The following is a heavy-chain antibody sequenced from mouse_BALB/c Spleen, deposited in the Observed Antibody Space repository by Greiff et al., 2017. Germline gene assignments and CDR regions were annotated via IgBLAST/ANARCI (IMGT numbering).Heavy chain of an antibody. CDR2: IYPGSGNT. J-gene: IGHJ2*01. CDR1: GYTFTDYY. V-gene: IGHV1-84*02. CDR3: ARGSYGNYVHY. D-gene: IGHD2-10*02. Sequence: QVQLQQSGPELVKPGASVKISCKASGYTFTDYYINWVKQKPGQELEWIGWIYPGSGNTKYNEKFKGKATLTVDTSSSTAYMQLSSLTSEDTAVYFCARGSYGNYVHYWGQGTTLTVSS.